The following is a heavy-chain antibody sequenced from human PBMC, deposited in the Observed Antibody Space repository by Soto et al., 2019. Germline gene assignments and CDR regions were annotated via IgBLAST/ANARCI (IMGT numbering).Heavy chain of an antibody. CDR1: GYTFTSYD. D-gene: IGHD5-12*01. CDR3: ARDSVGRYSGYATNRRIYYYYSGMDF. Sequence: ASVKVSCKASGYTFTSYDINWVRQAPGQGLEWMGWINPNSGGTNYAQKFQGRVTMTTDTSTSTAYMELRSLRSDDTAVYYCARDSVGRYSGYATNRRIYYYYSGMDFWGQGTTVTVSS. CDR2: INPNSGGT. J-gene: IGHJ6*02. V-gene: IGHV1-18*01.